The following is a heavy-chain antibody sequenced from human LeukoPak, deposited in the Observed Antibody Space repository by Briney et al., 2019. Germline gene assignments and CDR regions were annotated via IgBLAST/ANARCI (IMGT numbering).Heavy chain of an antibody. CDR3: ASDAGYGANSDY. V-gene: IGHV3-7*01. CDR1: GFTFNMYW. J-gene: IGHJ4*02. CDR2: INKDGSDK. D-gene: IGHD4-23*01. Sequence: PGGSLSLSCAASGFTFNMYWMAWVRQAPGKGLEAVAYINKDGSDKYYVDSVKGRFTVSRDNAKNSLYLQMNSLGAEDTAVYYCASDAGYGANSDYWGQGTLVTVSS.